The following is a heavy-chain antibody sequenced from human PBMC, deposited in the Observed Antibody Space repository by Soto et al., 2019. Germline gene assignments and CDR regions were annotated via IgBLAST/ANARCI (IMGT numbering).Heavy chain of an antibody. CDR3: ARGYSSSSPFDY. V-gene: IGHV1-69*13. D-gene: IGHD6-6*01. Sequence: ASVKVSCKASGGTFSSYAISWVRQAPGQGLEWMGGIIPIFGTANYAQKFQGRVTITADESTSTAYMELSSLRSEDTAVYYCARGYSSSSPFDYWGQGTLVTVSS. J-gene: IGHJ4*02. CDR1: GGTFSSYA. CDR2: IIPIFGTA.